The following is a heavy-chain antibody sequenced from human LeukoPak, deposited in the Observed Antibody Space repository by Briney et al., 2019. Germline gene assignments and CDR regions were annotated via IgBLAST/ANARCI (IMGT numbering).Heavy chain of an antibody. CDR3: ATVSYYDSSGYSY. CDR1: GYTFTNHG. Sequence: ASVKVSCKASGYTFTNHGITWVRQAPGQGLEWMGGFDPEDGETIYAQKFQGRVTMTEDTSTDTAYMELSSLRSEDTAVYYCATVSYYDSSGYSYWGQGTLVTVSS. D-gene: IGHD3-22*01. CDR2: FDPEDGET. J-gene: IGHJ4*02. V-gene: IGHV1-24*01.